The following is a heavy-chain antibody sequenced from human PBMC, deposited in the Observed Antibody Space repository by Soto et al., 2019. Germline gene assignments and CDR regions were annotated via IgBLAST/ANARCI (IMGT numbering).Heavy chain of an antibody. J-gene: IGHJ3*02. D-gene: IGHD1-26*01. CDR2: ISSSGSTI. V-gene: IGHV3-48*03. CDR1: GFTFSSYE. Sequence: AGGSLRLSCAASGFTFSSYEMNWVRQAPGKGLEWVSYISSSGSTIYYADSVKGRFTISRDNAKNSLYLQMNSLRAEDTAVYYCARGGTGASDAFDIWGQGTMVTVSS. CDR3: ARGGTGASDAFDI.